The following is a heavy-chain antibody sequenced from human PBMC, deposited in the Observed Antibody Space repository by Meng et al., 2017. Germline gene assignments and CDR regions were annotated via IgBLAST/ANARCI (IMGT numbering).Heavy chain of an antibody. CDR1: GYNFPDYY. CDR2: INPKSGDT. J-gene: IGHJ4*02. Sequence: QGQLLQSGAKVKKPGASVKVSCKPSGYNFPDYYIHWVRRAPGQGLEWMGRINPKSGDTHYAQKFQARVTMTGDTSISTAYMELSGLRSDDTAMYYCARDEDISAAGKLFGDYWGQGTLVTVSS. D-gene: IGHD6-25*01. V-gene: IGHV1-2*06. CDR3: ARDEDISAAGKLFGDY.